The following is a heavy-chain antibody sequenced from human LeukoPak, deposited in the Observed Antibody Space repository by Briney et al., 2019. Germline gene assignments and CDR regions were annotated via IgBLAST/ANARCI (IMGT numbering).Heavy chain of an antibody. V-gene: IGHV4-59*12. CDR1: GGSISSYY. J-gene: IGHJ4*02. Sequence: SETLSLTCTVSGGSISSYYWSWIRQPPGKGLEWIGYIYYSGSTNYNPSLKSRVTISVDTSKNQFSLKLSSVTAADTAVYYCARGENGAVELPDWGQGTLVTVSS. D-gene: IGHD1-7*01. CDR3: ARGENGAVELPD. CDR2: IYYSGST.